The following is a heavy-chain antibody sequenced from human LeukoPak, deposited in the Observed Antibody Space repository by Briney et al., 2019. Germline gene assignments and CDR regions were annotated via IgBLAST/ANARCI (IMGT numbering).Heavy chain of an antibody. V-gene: IGHV1-18*01. J-gene: IGHJ4*02. CDR2: ISTNKGNT. Sequence: GASVKVSCKASGYTFTKYGISWVRQAPGQGLEWMGWISTNKGNTNYAQKFQGRAAMTTDTSTNTAYMELRSLRSDDTAVYYCTGHTQGYVWNDYWGQGTLVTVSS. D-gene: IGHD3-16*01. CDR3: TGHTQGYVWNDY. CDR1: GYTFTKYG.